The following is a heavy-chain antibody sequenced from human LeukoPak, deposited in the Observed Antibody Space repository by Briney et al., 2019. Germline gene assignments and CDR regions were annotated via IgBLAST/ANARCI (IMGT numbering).Heavy chain of an antibody. Sequence: GGSLRLSCAASGFTFSSYWMSWVRQAPGKGLEWVANIKQDGSEKYYVDSVKGRFTISRDNAKNSLYLQMNSLRAEDTAVYYCASSTSLGYCSGTSCSAAWYYMDVWGKGTTVTVSS. V-gene: IGHV3-7*01. J-gene: IGHJ6*03. D-gene: IGHD2-2*01. CDR3: ASSTSLGYCSGTSCSAAWYYMDV. CDR1: GFTFSSYW. CDR2: IKQDGSEK.